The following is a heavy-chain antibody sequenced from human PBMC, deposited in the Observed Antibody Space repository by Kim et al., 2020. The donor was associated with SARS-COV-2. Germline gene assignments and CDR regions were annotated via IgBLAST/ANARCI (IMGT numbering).Heavy chain of an antibody. CDR2: IYPGDSDT. D-gene: IGHD3-10*01. V-gene: IGHV5-51*01. J-gene: IGHJ6*02. CDR1: GYSFTSYW. Sequence: GESLKISCKGSGYSFTSYWIGWVRQMPGKGLEWMGIIYPGDSDTRYSPSFQGQVTISADKSISTAYLQWSSLKASDTAMFYCARAPTYGSGSHSYYGMDVWGQGTTVTVSS. CDR3: ARAPTYGSGSHSYYGMDV.